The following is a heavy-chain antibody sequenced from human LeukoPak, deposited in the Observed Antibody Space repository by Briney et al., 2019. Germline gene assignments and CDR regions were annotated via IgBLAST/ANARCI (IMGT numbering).Heavy chain of an antibody. CDR2: IIPIFGTA. J-gene: IGHJ6*03. CDR3: ARGIAARRDYYYYMDV. D-gene: IGHD6-6*01. V-gene: IGHV1-69*05. CDR1: GGTFSSYA. Sequence: SVKVSCKASGGTFSSYAISWVRQAPGQGLEWMGGIIPIFGTANYAQKFQGRVTITTDESTSTAYMELSSLRSEDTAVYYCARGIAARRDYYYYMDVWGKGTTVTVSS.